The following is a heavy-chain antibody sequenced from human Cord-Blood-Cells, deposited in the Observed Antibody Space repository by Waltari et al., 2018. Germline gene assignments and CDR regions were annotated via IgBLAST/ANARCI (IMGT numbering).Heavy chain of an antibody. Sequence: QVQLVQSGAEVKKPGASVKVSCKASGYTFTAHYMHWVRQPPGQGLAWMGWINPNSGGTNYAQKFQGRDSMTRETSISTAYMALSRLRSDDTAVYYCARDLGWVVAATYAFDIWGQGTMVTVSS. D-gene: IGHD2-15*01. V-gene: IGHV1-2*02. CDR3: ARDLGWVVAATYAFDI. CDR2: INPNSGGT. J-gene: IGHJ3*02. CDR1: GYTFTAHY.